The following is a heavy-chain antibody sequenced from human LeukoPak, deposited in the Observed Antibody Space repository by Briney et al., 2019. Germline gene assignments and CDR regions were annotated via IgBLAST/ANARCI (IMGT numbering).Heavy chain of an antibody. V-gene: IGHV3-21*01. CDR1: GFTFSSYS. CDR3: ARDLRGGGGEWVFDY. D-gene: IGHD2-21*01. Sequence: GGSLRLSCAASGFTFSSYSMNWVRQAPGKGLEWVSSISSSSSYIYYADSVKGRFTISRDNAKNSLYLQMNSLRAEDTAVCYCARDLRGGGGEWVFDYWGQGILVTVSS. J-gene: IGHJ4*02. CDR2: ISSSSSYI.